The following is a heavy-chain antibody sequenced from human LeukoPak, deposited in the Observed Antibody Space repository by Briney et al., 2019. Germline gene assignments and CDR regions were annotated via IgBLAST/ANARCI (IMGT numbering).Heavy chain of an antibody. V-gene: IGHV4-61*02. D-gene: IGHD3-16*01. J-gene: IGHJ4*02. CDR1: GGSISSGSYY. Sequence: SETLSLTCTVSGGSISSGSYYWSWIRQPAGKGLEWIGRIYTSGSTNYNPSLKSRVTISVDTSKNQFPLKLSSVTAADTAVYYCARWGAGDYWGQGTLVTVSS. CDR3: ARWGAGDY. CDR2: IYTSGST.